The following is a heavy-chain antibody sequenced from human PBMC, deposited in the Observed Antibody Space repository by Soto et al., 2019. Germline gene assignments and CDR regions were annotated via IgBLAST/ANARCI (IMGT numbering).Heavy chain of an antibody. V-gene: IGHV1-2*02. J-gene: IGHJ5*02. D-gene: IGHD3-16*02. Sequence: QVQVVQSGAEVKKPGASVKVSCKASGYTFSGYYIHWVRQAPGQGLEWMGWINPKSGGTNYAQKFQGRVTMTRDASISTAYMDLGRLTSDDTAVYYCARERGLHRLYEGRPTNGFDPWGQGTLVTVSS. CDR2: INPKSGGT. CDR3: ARERGLHRLYEGRPTNGFDP. CDR1: GYTFSGYY.